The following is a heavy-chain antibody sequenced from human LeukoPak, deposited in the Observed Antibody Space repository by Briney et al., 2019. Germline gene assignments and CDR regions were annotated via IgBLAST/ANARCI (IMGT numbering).Heavy chain of an antibody. CDR3: ARARADRAYGYSSTSIDY. CDR1: GGSISSSSYY. Sequence: SETLSLTCTVSGGSISSSSYYWGWIRQPPGKGLEWIGSIYYSGSTYYNPSPKSRVTISVDTSKNQFSLKLSSVTAADTAVYYCARARADRAYGYSSTSIDYWGQGTLVTVSS. CDR2: IYYSGST. V-gene: IGHV4-39*07. J-gene: IGHJ4*02. D-gene: IGHD6-13*01.